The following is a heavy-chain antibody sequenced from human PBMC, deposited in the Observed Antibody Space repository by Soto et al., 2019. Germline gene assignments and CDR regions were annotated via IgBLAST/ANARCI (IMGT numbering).Heavy chain of an antibody. J-gene: IGHJ1*01. V-gene: IGHV4-59*08. CDR1: GGSISNSY. CDR2: IYSSGST. CDR3: AKCGYDSSGRLLRYFQH. Sequence: SETLSLTCTVSGGSISNSYWSWIRQSPGKGLEWIGYIYSSGSTNYNPSLKSRVTISLDTSKNHFSLKLSSLIAADTAVYYCAKCGYDSSGRLLRYFQHWGQGTLVTVSS. D-gene: IGHD3-22*01.